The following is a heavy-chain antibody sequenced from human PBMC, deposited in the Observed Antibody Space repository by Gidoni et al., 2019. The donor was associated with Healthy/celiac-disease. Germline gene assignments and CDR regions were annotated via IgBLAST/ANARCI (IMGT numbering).Heavy chain of an antibody. CDR1: GGPISSGGYY. CDR2: IYYSGSP. CDR3: AREAGGLRYFDY. Sequence: QVQLQESGPGLVKPSQTLSLHCTFSGGPISSGGYYWSWIRQHPGNGLEWIWYIYYSGSPYYNPSLKSRVTISVDTSKNQFSLKLSSVTAADTAVYYCAREAGGLRYFDYWGQGTLVTVSS. V-gene: IGHV4-31*03. D-gene: IGHD4-17*01. J-gene: IGHJ4*02.